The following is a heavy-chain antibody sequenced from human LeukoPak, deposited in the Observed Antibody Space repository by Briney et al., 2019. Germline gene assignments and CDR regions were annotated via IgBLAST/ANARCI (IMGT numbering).Heavy chain of an antibody. CDR2: IIPISGTA. J-gene: IGHJ3*02. Sequence: GASVKVSCKASGGTFSSYAIRWVRQAPGQGLEWMGGIIPISGTANYAQKFQGRVTITADESTSTAYMELSSLRSEDTAVYYCARGETNSGSHHAFDIWGQGTMVTVSS. D-gene: IGHD1-26*01. CDR3: ARGETNSGSHHAFDI. CDR1: GGTFSSYA. V-gene: IGHV1-69*13.